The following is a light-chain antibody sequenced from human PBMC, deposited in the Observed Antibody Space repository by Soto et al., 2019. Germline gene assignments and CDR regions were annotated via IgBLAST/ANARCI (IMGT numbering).Light chain of an antibody. CDR2: QVS. Sequence: DVVMTQSPLSLPVTLGQPASISCRSIQGLLHSNGDTFLSWFQQRPGQAPRRLIYQVSNRDSGVQERFNGSGSVTDVTLTISRVDVEDVGIYYGMQSTRWPYTFGQGTKLE. CDR1: QGLLHSNGDTF. V-gene: IGKV2-30*02. CDR3: MQSTRWPYT. J-gene: IGKJ2*01.